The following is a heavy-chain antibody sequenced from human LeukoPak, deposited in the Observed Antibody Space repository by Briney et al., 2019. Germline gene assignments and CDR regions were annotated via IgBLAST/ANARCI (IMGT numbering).Heavy chain of an antibody. Sequence: SETLSLTCAVYGGSFSGYYWSWIRQPPGKGLEWIGEINHSGSTNYNPSLKSRVTISVDTSKNQFSLKLSSVTAADTAVYYCARGDTYYYDSSGYLPLYYFDYWGQGTLVTVSS. J-gene: IGHJ4*02. CDR3: ARGDTYYYDSSGYLPLYYFDY. CDR2: INHSGST. CDR1: GGSFSGYY. D-gene: IGHD3-22*01. V-gene: IGHV4-34*01.